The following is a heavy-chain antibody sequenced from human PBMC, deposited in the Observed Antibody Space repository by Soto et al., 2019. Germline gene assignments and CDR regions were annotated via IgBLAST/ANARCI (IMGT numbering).Heavy chain of an antibody. CDR3: TRDLNGGNPFDY. Sequence: QVQFVQSGAEVKKPGASVRVSCKASGYTLTNYAIHWVRQAAGQRLEWLGWIDPGSGKATYSQRVQGRIIISRDNFASTFYMGLSSLTSEDTAVYFCTRDLNGGNPFDYWGQGALVTVSS. D-gene: IGHD2-8*01. J-gene: IGHJ4*02. V-gene: IGHV1-3*01. CDR1: GYTLTNYA. CDR2: IDPGSGKA.